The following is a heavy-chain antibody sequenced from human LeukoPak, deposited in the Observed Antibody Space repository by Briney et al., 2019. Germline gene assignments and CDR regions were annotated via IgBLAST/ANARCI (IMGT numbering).Heavy chain of an antibody. CDR2: INQNGGEK. CDR1: GFTFSGYW. V-gene: IGHV3-7*01. CDR3: ARYRHLGY. J-gene: IGHJ4*02. Sequence: PGGSLRLSCADPGFTFSGYWMNWVRQAPGKGLEWVANINQNGGEKYYVDSVKGRFTISRDNGKNSLYLQMNSLRAEDTAVYYCARYRHLGYWGQGTLVTVSS.